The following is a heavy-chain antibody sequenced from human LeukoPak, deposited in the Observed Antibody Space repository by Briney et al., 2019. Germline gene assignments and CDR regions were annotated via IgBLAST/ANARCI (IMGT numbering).Heavy chain of an antibody. Sequence: GGSLRLSCAASGFTFSNYGMHWVRQAPGKGLEWVALTRYDKSDIYYVDSVKGRFTISRDNSKNILYLQMNSLRAEDTAVYFCARLGSSWPNWFDPWGQGTLVTVSS. D-gene: IGHD6-13*01. CDR3: ARLGSSWPNWFDP. CDR1: GFTFSNYG. CDR2: TRYDKSDI. V-gene: IGHV3-30*02. J-gene: IGHJ5*02.